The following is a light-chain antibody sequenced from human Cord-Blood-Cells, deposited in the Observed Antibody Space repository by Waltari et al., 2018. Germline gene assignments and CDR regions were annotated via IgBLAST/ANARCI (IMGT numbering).Light chain of an antibody. Sequence: QSVLTQPPSASGTPGQRVTISCSGSSSNIGSNTVNWYQQLPGTAPKLLIYSNKPRPSGVPYRFSGSKSGTSAALAISGLQSEDEADYYCAAWDDSLNGWVFGGGTKLTVL. V-gene: IGLV1-44*01. J-gene: IGLJ3*02. CDR1: SSNIGSNT. CDR2: SNK. CDR3: AAWDDSLNGWV.